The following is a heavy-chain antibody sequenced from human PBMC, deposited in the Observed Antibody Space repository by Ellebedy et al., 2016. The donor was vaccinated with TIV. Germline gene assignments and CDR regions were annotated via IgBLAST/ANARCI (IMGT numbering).Heavy chain of an antibody. V-gene: IGHV3-23*01. CDR3: ARDEDFDY. CDR1: GFTFSSYA. CDR2: ISGSGGST. J-gene: IGHJ4*02. Sequence: GESLKISXAASGFTFSSYAMSWVRQAPGKGLEWVSAISGSGGSTYYADSVKGRFTISRDNSKNTLYLQMNSLRAEDTAVYYCARDEDFDYWGQGTLVTVSS.